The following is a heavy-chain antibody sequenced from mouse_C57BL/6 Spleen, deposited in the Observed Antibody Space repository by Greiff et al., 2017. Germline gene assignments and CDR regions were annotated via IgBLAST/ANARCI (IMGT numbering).Heavy chain of an antibody. V-gene: IGHV5-17*01. CDR3: SSPADYAMYY. CDR2: ISSGSSTI. Sequence: EVHLVESGGGLVKPGGSLKLSCAASGFTFSDYGMHWVRQAPEKGMEWVAYISSGSSTIYYADTVKGRFTISRDNAKSTLFLQMTSLRSEDTAMYYCSSPADYAMYYWGQGTSVTVSS. CDR1: GFTFSDYG. J-gene: IGHJ4*01.